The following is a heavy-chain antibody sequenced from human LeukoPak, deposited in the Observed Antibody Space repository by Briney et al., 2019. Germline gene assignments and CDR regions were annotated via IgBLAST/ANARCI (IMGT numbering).Heavy chain of an antibody. CDR1: GGTFSSYD. Sequence: ASVKVSCKASGGTFSSYDINWVRQATGQGLEWMGWMNPNSGNTGYAQKFQGRVTMTRNTSISTAYMELSSLRSEDTAVYYCARGALGYSSGWQGGNWFDPWGQGTLVTVSS. V-gene: IGHV1-8*02. CDR3: ARGALGYSSGWQGGNWFDP. CDR2: MNPNSGNT. J-gene: IGHJ5*02. D-gene: IGHD6-19*01.